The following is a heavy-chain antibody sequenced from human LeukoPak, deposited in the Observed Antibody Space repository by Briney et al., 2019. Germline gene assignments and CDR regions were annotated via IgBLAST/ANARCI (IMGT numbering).Heavy chain of an antibody. V-gene: IGHV3-33*06. Sequence: GGSLRLSCAASGFTFSSYGMHWVRQAPGKGLEWVAVIWYDGSNKFYADSLKGRFTISRDNSKNTLFLQMDSLRVEDTAVYYCAKGISADGYNFERGADYWGQGTQVTVST. J-gene: IGHJ4*02. CDR1: GFTFSSYG. D-gene: IGHD5-18*01. CDR2: IWYDGSNK. CDR3: AKGISADGYNFERGADY.